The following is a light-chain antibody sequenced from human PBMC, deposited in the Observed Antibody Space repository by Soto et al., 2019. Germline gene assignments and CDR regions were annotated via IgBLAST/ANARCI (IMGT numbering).Light chain of an antibody. CDR2: DAS. CDR1: QSISSSY. J-gene: IGKJ4*01. Sequence: EVVLTQPPGTLSLSPGERATLSCWAIQSISSSYLAWYQQKPGQAPRLLIFDASDRALGIPPRFSGSGSGTDFTLTITNVEPEDSAVYFCQQRRDWPPITFGGGTKVDIK. CDR3: QQRRDWPPIT. V-gene: IGKV3-11*01.